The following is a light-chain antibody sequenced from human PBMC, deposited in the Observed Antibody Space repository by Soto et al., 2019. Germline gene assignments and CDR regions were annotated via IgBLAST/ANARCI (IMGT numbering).Light chain of an antibody. CDR3: QQYGRK. J-gene: IGKJ1*01. V-gene: IGKV3-20*01. CDR1: QSVSSSY. CDR2: GAS. Sequence: EIVLTQSPGTLSLSPGERATLSCRASQSVSSSYLAWYQQEPGQAPRLLIYGASSRATGIPDRFSGSGSGTDFTLTISRLEPEDFAVYYCQQYGRKFGQGTKVDIK.